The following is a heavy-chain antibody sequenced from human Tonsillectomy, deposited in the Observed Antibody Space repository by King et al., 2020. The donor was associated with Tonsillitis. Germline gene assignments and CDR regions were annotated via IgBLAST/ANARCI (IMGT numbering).Heavy chain of an antibody. D-gene: IGHD3-22*01. CDR2: ISYDGSNK. V-gene: IGHV3-30*18. Sequence: QLVQSGGGVVQPGRSLRLSCAASGFTFSSYGMHWVRQAPGKGLEWVAVISYDGSNKYYADSVKGRFTISRDNSKNTLYLQMNSLRAEDTAVYYCAKDQASVYDSSGSSYYYYYGMDVWGQGTTVTVSS. J-gene: IGHJ6*02. CDR3: AKDQASVYDSSGSSYYYYYGMDV. CDR1: GFTFSSYG.